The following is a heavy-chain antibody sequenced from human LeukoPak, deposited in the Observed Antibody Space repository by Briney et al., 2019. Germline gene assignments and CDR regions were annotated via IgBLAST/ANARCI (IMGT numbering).Heavy chain of an antibody. J-gene: IGHJ5*02. CDR1: GFIFSDSW. Sequence: PGGSLRLSCTVSGFIFSDSWMAWIRQAPGKGLEWVAIIEKNGSGKNYVDSVKGRFIISRDNAKNSLFLQMDSLKVEDTAIYYCTTDRWYSADRWGQGTLVTVSS. D-gene: IGHD2-15*01. CDR2: IEKNGSGK. V-gene: IGHV3-7*03. CDR3: TTDRWYSADR.